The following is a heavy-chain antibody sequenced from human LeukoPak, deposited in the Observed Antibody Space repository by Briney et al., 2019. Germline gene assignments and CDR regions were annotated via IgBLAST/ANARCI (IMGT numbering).Heavy chain of an antibody. D-gene: IGHD3-22*01. Sequence: GGSLRLSCAASGFTVSSNYMSWVRQAPGKGLEWVGFIRSKAYGGTTEYAASMKGRFTISRDDSKSIAYLQMNSLKTEDTAVYYCTRARTYYYDSWGPLNYWGQGTLVTVSS. V-gene: IGHV3-49*04. CDR2: IRSKAYGGTT. CDR3: TRARTYYYDSWGPLNY. J-gene: IGHJ4*02. CDR1: GFTVSSNY.